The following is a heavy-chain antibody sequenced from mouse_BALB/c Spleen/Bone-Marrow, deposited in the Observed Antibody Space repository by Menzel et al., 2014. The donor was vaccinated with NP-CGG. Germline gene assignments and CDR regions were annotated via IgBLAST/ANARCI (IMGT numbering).Heavy chain of an antibody. CDR2: LDPANGNT. Sequence: VQLKESGAELVKPGASVKLSCTASGFNIKDTYMHWVKQRPEQGLEWIGRLDPANGNTKYDPKFQGKATITADTSSNTAYLQLSSLTSEDTAVYYCARGGTTATWYFDVWGAGTTVTGSP. J-gene: IGHJ1*01. CDR1: GFNIKDTY. V-gene: IGHV14-3*02. CDR3: ARGGTTATWYFDV. D-gene: IGHD1-2*01.